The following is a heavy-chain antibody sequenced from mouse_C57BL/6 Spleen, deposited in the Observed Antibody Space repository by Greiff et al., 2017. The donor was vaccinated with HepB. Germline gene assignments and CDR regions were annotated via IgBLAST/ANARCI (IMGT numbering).Heavy chain of an antibody. J-gene: IGHJ1*03. CDR3: AREGRGSSYGYFDV. Sequence: VKLMESGPELVKPGASVKISCKASGYAFSSSWMNWVKQRPGKGLEWIGRIYPGDGDTNYNGKFKGKATLTADKSSSTAYMQLSSLTSEDSAVYFCAREGRGSSYGYFDVWGTGTTVTVSS. D-gene: IGHD1-1*01. V-gene: IGHV1-82*01. CDR2: IYPGDGDT. CDR1: GYAFSSSW.